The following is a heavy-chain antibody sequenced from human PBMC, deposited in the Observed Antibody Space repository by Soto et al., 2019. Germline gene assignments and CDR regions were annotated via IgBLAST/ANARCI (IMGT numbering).Heavy chain of an antibody. V-gene: IGHV4-59*11. CDR3: ARGGWYLDF. CDR1: GGSISSHY. CDR2: IHDSGTT. J-gene: IGHJ4*02. D-gene: IGHD6-19*01. Sequence: PSETLSLTCTVSGGSISSHYWSWVRQPPGKGLEWIGYIHDSGTTDYNPSLKSRVTISLDTSKNQFSLKLSSLTAADTAVNYCARGGWYLDFWGQGALVTVSS.